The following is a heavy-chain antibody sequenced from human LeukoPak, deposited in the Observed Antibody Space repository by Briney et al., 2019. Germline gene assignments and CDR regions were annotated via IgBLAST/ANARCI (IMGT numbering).Heavy chain of an antibody. Sequence: GESLKISCEGSGYSFTTYWIGWVRQLPGKGLEWMGIIYPGDSDTTYSPSFQGQVTISADKSITTAYLQWSSLKASDTPMYYCARNEISLGYCRGGNCFVGRAFDIGGQGKMVTVSS. CDR1: GYSFTTYW. CDR3: ARNEISLGYCRGGNCFVGRAFDI. D-gene: IGHD2-15*01. V-gene: IGHV5-51*01. J-gene: IGHJ3*02. CDR2: IYPGDSDT.